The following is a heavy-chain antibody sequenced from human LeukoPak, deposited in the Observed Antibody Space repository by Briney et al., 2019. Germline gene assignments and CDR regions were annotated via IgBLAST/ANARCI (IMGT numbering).Heavy chain of an antibody. D-gene: IGHD3-10*01. V-gene: IGHV3-30*02. J-gene: IGHJ4*02. CDR1: GFTFSSYG. Sequence: GGSLRLSRAASGFTFSSYGMHWVRQAPGKGLEWVAFTQYDGSYKHYADSVKGRFTVSRDNSKNTLYLQMNSLRAEDTAVYYCAKYRSYYGSGIDYWGQGTLVTVSS. CDR3: AKYRSYYGSGIDY. CDR2: TQYDGSYK.